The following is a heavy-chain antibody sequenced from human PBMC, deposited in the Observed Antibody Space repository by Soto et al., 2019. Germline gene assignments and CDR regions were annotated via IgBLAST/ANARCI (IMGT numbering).Heavy chain of an antibody. CDR2: IYYRGTT. J-gene: IGHJ4*02. D-gene: IGHD2-2*01. CDR1: GVSTSNHY. Sequence: QVQLQESGPGLVKPSETLSLTCSVSGVSTSNHYWTWIRKPPGQGPEWIGCIYYRGTTNYNASLNGRITLXIDPSKNQFSLRLTSVTTADTAVYYCARGGGSPYHDHEFDYWGQGILVTVSS. CDR3: ARGGGSPYHDHEFDY. V-gene: IGHV4-59*11.